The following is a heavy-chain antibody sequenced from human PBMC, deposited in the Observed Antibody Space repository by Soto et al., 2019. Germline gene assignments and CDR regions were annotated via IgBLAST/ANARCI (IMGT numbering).Heavy chain of an antibody. CDR1: GGTFSSHA. CDR3: ARDVPLNYYDGTFSYYAMDV. CDR2: IIPFFKAA. Sequence: GASVKVSCKASGGTFSSHAISWVRQAPGQGLEWMGGIIPFFKAANYAQKFQGRVTITADDSTSTAYMDLYSLRSEDTAVYHCARDVPLNYYDGTFSYYAMDVWGQGTTVTVSS. D-gene: IGHD3-16*01. V-gene: IGHV1-69*13. J-gene: IGHJ6*02.